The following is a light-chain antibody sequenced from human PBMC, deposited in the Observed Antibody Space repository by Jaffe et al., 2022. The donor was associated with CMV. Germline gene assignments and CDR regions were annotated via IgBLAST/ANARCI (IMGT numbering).Light chain of an antibody. Sequence: EIVLTQSPATLSLSPGDRVTLSCRASQSVSSYLVWYQQKPGQAPRLLIYDASNRATGIPVRFSGSGSGTDFTLTISSLEPEDFAVYYCQQRRNWPLTFGQGTKLEIK. V-gene: IGKV3-11*01. CDR3: QQRRNWPLT. J-gene: IGKJ2*01. CDR1: QSVSSY. CDR2: DAS.